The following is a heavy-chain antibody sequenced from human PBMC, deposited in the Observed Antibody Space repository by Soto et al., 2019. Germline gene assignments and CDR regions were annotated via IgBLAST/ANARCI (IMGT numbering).Heavy chain of an antibody. CDR1: GYSISSGYY. CDR3: ARDLDFWSGSGPYYYGMDV. V-gene: IGHV4-38-2*02. CDR2: IYHSGST. J-gene: IGHJ6*02. Sequence: PSETLSLTCAVSGYSISSGYYWGWIRQPPGKGLEWIGSIYHSGSTYYNPSLKSRVTISVDTSKNQFSLKLSSVTAADTAVYYCARDLDFWSGSGPYYYGMDVWGHGTTVTVSS. D-gene: IGHD3-3*01.